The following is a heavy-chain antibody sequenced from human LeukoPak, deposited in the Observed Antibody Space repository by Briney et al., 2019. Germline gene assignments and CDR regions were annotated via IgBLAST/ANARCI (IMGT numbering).Heavy chain of an antibody. J-gene: IGHJ4*02. CDR1: EFTFSSYW. CDR2: IKHDGSEK. CDR3: ARASSIAALGDY. D-gene: IGHD6-6*01. Sequence: GGSLRLSCAASEFTFSSYWMTWVRQAPGKGLEWVANIKHDGSEKYYLDSVKGRFTISRDNSKNTLYLQMNSLRAEDTAVYYCARASSIAALGDYWGQGTLVTVSS. V-gene: IGHV3-7*04.